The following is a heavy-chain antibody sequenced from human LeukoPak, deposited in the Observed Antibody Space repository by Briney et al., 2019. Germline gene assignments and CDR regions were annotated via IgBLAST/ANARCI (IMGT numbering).Heavy chain of an antibody. V-gene: IGHV3-7*01. CDR2: IKQDGSEK. D-gene: IGHD2-2*01. J-gene: IGHJ4*02. Sequence: SGGSLRLSCAASGFTFSSYWMSWVRQAPGKGLEWVANIKQDGSEKYYVDSVKGRFTISRDNAKNSLYLQMNSLRAEDTAVYYCARSPPSTPPENYYFDYWGQGTLVTVSS. CDR3: ARSPPSTPPENYYFDY. CDR1: GFTFSSYW.